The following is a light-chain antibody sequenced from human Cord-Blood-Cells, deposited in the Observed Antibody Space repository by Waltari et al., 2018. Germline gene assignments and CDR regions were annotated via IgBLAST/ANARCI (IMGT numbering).Light chain of an antibody. CDR3: QQSYSTPWT. CDR2: AAS. Sequence: DIRMTQTPSPLSASVGDRVTITCRASQSISSYLNWYQQKPGKAPKLLIYAASSLQSGVPSRFSGSGSGTDFTLTISSLQPEDFATYYCQQSYSTPWTFGQGTKVEIK. J-gene: IGKJ1*01. CDR1: QSISSY. V-gene: IGKV1-39*01.